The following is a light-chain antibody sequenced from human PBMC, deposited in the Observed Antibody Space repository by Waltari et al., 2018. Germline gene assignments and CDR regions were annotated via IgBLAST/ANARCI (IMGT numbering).Light chain of an antibody. CDR1: QSVSISY. V-gene: IGKV3-20*01. J-gene: IGKJ1*01. CDR3: QVYGTSQWT. Sequence: IVLTQSPGTVSLSPGEGATLSCRASQSVSISYIAWYQKKASQPPRLLIYGASSRASGTPVRFSGSGSGTEFTLTISGLEPEDFGVYYCQVYGTSQWTFGQGTRVEI. CDR2: GAS.